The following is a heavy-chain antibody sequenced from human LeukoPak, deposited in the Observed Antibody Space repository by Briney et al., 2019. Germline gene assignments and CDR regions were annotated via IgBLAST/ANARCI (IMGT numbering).Heavy chain of an antibody. Sequence: PSETLSLTCTVSGGSISSYYWSWIRQSPGKGLEWIGQIYMGESTYNPSLKSRVTISVDTSKNQFSLKLSSVTAADTAVYYCARVKRRIAAAGTLLGFDYWGQGTLVTVSS. CDR1: GGSISSYY. V-gene: IGHV4-59*12. CDR2: IYMGEST. D-gene: IGHD6-13*01. J-gene: IGHJ4*02. CDR3: ARVKRRIAAAGTLLGFDY.